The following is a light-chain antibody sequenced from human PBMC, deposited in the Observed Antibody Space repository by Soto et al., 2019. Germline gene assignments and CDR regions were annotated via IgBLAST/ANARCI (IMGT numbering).Light chain of an antibody. CDR3: KQYKNYPLT. J-gene: IGKJ4*01. CDR2: EAS. V-gene: IGKV1-5*03. Sequence: DIQMTQSPPTLSASVGDRVTITCRASQSISSWLAWYQQKPGKAPNLLIYEASSLGSGVTSRFSGSGTVTEFSLTISSLQPDDYATYYCKQYKNYPLTFGGGTKVEIK. CDR1: QSISSW.